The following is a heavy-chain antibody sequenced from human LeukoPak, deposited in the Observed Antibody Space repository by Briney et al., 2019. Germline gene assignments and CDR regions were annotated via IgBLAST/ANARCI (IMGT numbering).Heavy chain of an antibody. Sequence: SETLSLTCTVSGGSISSYYWGCIRQPPGKGPEWIGYINYSGSTNYNPSLKSRVTISADTSKNQFSLKLSSVTAADTAVYFCARATTVTPYYFDQWGQGTLVTVSS. V-gene: IGHV4-59*08. CDR2: INYSGST. J-gene: IGHJ4*02. CDR3: ARATTVTPYYFDQ. D-gene: IGHD4-17*01. CDR1: GGSISSYY.